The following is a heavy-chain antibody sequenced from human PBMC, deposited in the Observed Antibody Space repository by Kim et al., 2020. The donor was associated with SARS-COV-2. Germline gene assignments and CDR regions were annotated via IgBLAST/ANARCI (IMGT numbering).Heavy chain of an antibody. CDR1: GFNFSSYA. CDR3: ASQYYDVWSGYSYMDV. CDR2: ISGSGGSK. D-gene: IGHD3-3*01. Sequence: GGSLRLSCAASGFNFSSYAMNWVRQAPGKGLEWVSAISGSGGSKEYADSVKGRFTISRDNSKNTLYLQMNSLRAEDTAVYYCASQYYDVWSGYSYMDVWGQGSTVTVSS. V-gene: IGHV3-23*01. J-gene: IGHJ6*01.